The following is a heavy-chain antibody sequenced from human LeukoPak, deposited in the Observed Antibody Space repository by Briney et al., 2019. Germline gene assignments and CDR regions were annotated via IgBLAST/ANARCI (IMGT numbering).Heavy chain of an antibody. V-gene: IGHV3-11*01. Sequence: GGSLRLSCAASGFTFSDSYMSWIRQSPGKGLEWISYISSSGETIYCADSMKGRFTISRDNAKNSLYLHINSLSAEDTAVYYCARNLPVRNDGWPLFDYWGQGTLVTVSS. CDR3: ARNLPVRNDGWPLFDY. CDR1: GFTFSDSY. CDR2: ISSSGETI. J-gene: IGHJ4*02. D-gene: IGHD1-1*01.